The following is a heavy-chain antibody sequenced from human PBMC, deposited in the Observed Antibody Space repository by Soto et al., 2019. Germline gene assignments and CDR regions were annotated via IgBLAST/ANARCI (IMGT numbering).Heavy chain of an antibody. J-gene: IGHJ4*02. CDR1: GFTFSDYY. CDR3: ARESEDLTSNFDY. Sequence: QVQLVESGGGLVKPGESLRLSCAASGFTFSDYYMIWIRQAPGKGLEWVGYLSSSGTTIYYADSVKGRFTISRDNAQKSLYLEMNSLRAEDTAVYYCARESEDLTSNFDYWGQGTLVTVSS. CDR2: LSSSGTTI. V-gene: IGHV3-11*04.